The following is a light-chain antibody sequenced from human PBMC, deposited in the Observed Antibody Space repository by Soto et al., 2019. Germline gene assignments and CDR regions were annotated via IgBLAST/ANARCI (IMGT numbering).Light chain of an antibody. CDR1: QSVSSSY. Sequence: ELVLTQSPGTLSLSPGERATLSCRASQSVSSSYLAWYQQKPGQAPRLLIYGASSRATGIPDRFSGSGSGTDFTLTISRLEPEDFAVYYCQQRQYWPPITFGQGTRLEIK. J-gene: IGKJ5*01. V-gene: IGKV3D-20*02. CDR2: GAS. CDR3: QQRQYWPPIT.